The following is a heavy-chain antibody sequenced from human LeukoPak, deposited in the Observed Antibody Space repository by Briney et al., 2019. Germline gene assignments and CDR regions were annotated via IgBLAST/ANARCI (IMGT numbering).Heavy chain of an antibody. Sequence: SETLSLTCTVSGGSISSYYWSWIRQPPGKGLEWIGYIYHSGSTYYNPSLKSRVTISVDRSKNQFSLKLSSVTAADTAVYYCARGGYCSGGSCPTPYWYFDLWGRGTLVTVSS. CDR3: ARGGYCSGGSCPTPYWYFDL. J-gene: IGHJ2*01. CDR2: IYHSGST. V-gene: IGHV4-59*12. CDR1: GGSISSYY. D-gene: IGHD2-15*01.